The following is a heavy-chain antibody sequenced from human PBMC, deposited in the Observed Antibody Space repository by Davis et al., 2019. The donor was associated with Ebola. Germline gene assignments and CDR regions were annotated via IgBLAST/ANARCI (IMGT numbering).Heavy chain of an antibody. CDR2: INSDGSST. CDR3: AREMGYYYGSGSYYNPNYYYYYGMDV. CDR1: GFTFSSYW. V-gene: IGHV3-74*01. Sequence: PGGSLRLSCAASGFTFSSYWMHWVRQAPGKGLVWVSRINSDGSSTSYADSVTGRFTISRDNAKNTLYLPMNSLRAEDTAVYYCAREMGYYYGSGSYYNPNYYYYYGMDVWGQGTTVTVSS. J-gene: IGHJ6*02. D-gene: IGHD3-10*01.